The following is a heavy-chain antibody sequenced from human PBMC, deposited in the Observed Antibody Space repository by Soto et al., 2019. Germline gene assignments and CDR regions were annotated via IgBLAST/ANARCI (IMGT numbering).Heavy chain of an antibody. CDR3: AKIDPVVGVAAT. CDR1: GYTFTSYA. V-gene: IGHV1-3*01. CDR2: INAGNGNT. D-gene: IGHD2-15*01. J-gene: IGHJ4*02. Sequence: QVQLVQSGAEVKKPGASVKVSCKASGYTFTSYAMHWVRQAPGQRLEWMGWINAGNGNTKYSQKFQGRVTITRDTSGSTAYMELRALRSEATAVYSCAKIDPVVGVAATWAQGPLVPVSP.